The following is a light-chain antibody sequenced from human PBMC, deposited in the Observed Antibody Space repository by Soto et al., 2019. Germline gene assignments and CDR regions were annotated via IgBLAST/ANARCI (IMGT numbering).Light chain of an antibody. J-gene: IGKJ1*01. CDR1: QSIANW. Sequence: DIQMTQSPSTPSASVGESVTITCRASQSIANWLAWCQQKPGKAPKVLIYKASSLESGVPSRFSGSGYGTDFTLTITNLQPDDFATYYCQQYDSHSVTFGQGTAVEIK. V-gene: IGKV1-5*03. CDR2: KAS. CDR3: QQYDSHSVT.